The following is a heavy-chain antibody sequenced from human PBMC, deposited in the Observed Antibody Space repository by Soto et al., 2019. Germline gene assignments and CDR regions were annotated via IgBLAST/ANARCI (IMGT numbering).Heavy chain of an antibody. CDR3: VGVGATTQFDY. CDR1: GYTFTSYG. J-gene: IGHJ4*02. V-gene: IGHV1-18*01. CDR2: ISAYNGNT. Sequence: ASVKVSCTASGYTFTSYGISWVRQAPGQGLEWMGWISAYNGNTNYAQKLQGRVTMTTDTSTSTAYMELRSLRSDDTAVYYCVGVGATTQFDYWGQGTLVTVSS. D-gene: IGHD1-26*01.